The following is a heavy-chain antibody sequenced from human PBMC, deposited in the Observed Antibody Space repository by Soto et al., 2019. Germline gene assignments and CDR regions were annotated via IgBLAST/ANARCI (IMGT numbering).Heavy chain of an antibody. Sequence: EVQLVESGGGLVKPGGSLRLSCAASGFTFSDAWMNWVRQAPGKGLEWLGHIKRKTDGGTTDYAAPVKGRFTISRDDSKNTLYLQMNSLKTEDTAVYYCTTLPYGAYCSGMDVWGQGTTVTVSS. D-gene: IGHD3-10*01. J-gene: IGHJ6*02. CDR1: GFTFSDAW. CDR2: IKRKTDGGTT. CDR3: TTLPYGAYCSGMDV. V-gene: IGHV3-15*01.